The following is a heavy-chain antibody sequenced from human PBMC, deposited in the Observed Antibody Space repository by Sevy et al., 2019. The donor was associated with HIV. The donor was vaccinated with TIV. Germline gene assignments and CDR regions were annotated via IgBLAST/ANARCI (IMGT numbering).Heavy chain of an antibody. D-gene: IGHD2-2*02. J-gene: IGHJ3*02. V-gene: IGHV3-9*01. Sequence: GGSLRLSCAASGFTFDDYAMHWVRQAPGKGLEWVSGISWNSGSIGYADSVKGRFTISRDNAKNSLYLQMNSLRAEDTALYYCAKDMGGVGDCSSTSCYISDAFDIWGQGTMVTVSS. CDR2: ISWNSGSI. CDR1: GFTFDDYA. CDR3: AKDMGGVGDCSSTSCYISDAFDI.